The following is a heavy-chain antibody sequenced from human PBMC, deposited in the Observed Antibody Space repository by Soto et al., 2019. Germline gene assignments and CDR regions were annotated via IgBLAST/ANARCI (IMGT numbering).Heavy chain of an antibody. CDR3: AKDRGYCSGGSCCSVYDFGY. V-gene: IGHV3-9*01. J-gene: IGHJ4*02. D-gene: IGHD2-15*01. CDR2: ISWNSGSI. Sequence: KGLEWVSGISWNSGSIGYADSVKGRFTISRDNAKNSLYLQMNSLRAEDTALYYCAKDRGYCSGGSCCSVYDFGYWGQGTFGTVSS.